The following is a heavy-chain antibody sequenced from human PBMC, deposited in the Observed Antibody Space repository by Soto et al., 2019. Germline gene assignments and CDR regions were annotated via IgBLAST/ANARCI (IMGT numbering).Heavy chain of an antibody. V-gene: IGHV1-3*01. CDR2: INAGNGNT. J-gene: IGHJ6*02. Sequence: ASVKVSCKASGYTFTSYAMHWVRQAPGQRLEWMGWINAGNGNTKYSQKFQGRVTITRDTSVSTAYMELSSLRSEDTAVYYCARYLSYYYILTGYLHGEYYDMDVWGQGTTVTAP. D-gene: IGHD3-9*01. CDR1: GYTFTSYA. CDR3: ARYLSYYYILTGYLHGEYYDMDV.